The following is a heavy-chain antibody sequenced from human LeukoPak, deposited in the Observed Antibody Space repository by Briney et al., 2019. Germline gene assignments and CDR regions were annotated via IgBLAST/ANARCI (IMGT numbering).Heavy chain of an antibody. D-gene: IGHD6-19*01. J-gene: IGHJ3*02. Sequence: GGSLRLSCAASGFTFSSYSMNWVRQAPGKGLEWVSSISSSSSYIYYADSVKGRFTISRDNAKNSLYLQMNSLRAEDTAVYYCARSSGWYYAFDIWGQGTMVTVSS. V-gene: IGHV3-21*01. CDR2: ISSSSSYI. CDR3: ARSSGWYYAFDI. CDR1: GFTFSSYS.